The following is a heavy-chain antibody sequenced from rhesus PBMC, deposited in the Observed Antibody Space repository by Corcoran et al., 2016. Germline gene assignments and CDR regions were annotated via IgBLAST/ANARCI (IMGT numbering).Heavy chain of an antibody. CDR2: IYGNSAST. Sequence: QVQLQESGPGLVKPSETLSLTCTVSGGPISGYDYRSWIRPPPGEGLEWIGGIYGNSASTYYNPSLKSPVTISKDTSKNQFSLQLSSVTAADTAVYYCARPNYYASGWSGYWGQGVLVTVSS. D-gene: IGHD3-28*01. J-gene: IGHJ4*01. V-gene: IGHV4-143*01. CDR1: GGPISGYDY. CDR3: ARPNYYASGWSGY.